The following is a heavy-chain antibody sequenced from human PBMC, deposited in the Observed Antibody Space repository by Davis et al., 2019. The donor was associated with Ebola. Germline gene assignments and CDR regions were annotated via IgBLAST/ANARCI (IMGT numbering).Heavy chain of an antibody. D-gene: IGHD5-18*01. V-gene: IGHV3-15*01. CDR3: TRGGYSYSL. J-gene: IGHJ4*02. CDR1: GFTFSNAW. CDR2: IKGRIDGGTT. Sequence: PGGSLRLSCAASGFTFSNAWMSWVRQAPGKGLEWVGRIKGRIDGGTTDYAAPVKGRFTISRDDSKSIAYLQVNSLKIEDTAVYYCTRGGYSYSLWGQGTLVTVSS.